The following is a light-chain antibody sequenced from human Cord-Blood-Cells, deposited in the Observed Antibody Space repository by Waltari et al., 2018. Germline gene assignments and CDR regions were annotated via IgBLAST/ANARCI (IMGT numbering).Light chain of an antibody. CDR3: QQYDNLPPYT. J-gene: IGKJ2*01. Sequence: DIQMTQSPSSLSASVGDRVTLTCQASQDISNYLNWYQQKPGKAPKLLIYDASNLETGGPSRFSGSGSGTDFTFTISSLQPEDIATYYCQQYDNLPPYTFGQGTKLEIK. CDR1: QDISNY. CDR2: DAS. V-gene: IGKV1-33*01.